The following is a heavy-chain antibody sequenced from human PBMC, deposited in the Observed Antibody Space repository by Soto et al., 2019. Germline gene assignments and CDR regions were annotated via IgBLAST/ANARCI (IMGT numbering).Heavy chain of an antibody. CDR2: ISGSGGST. V-gene: IGHV3-23*01. CDR1: GFTFSSYA. CDR3: AKVQAVTIFGVVTPFDY. D-gene: IGHD3-3*01. Sequence: GWSLRLSCAAAGFTFSSYAMSWVRQAPGKXLEWVSAISGSGGSTYYADSVKGRFTISRDNSKNTLYLQMNSLRAEDTAVYYCAKVQAVTIFGVVTPFDYWGQGALVTVSS. J-gene: IGHJ4*02.